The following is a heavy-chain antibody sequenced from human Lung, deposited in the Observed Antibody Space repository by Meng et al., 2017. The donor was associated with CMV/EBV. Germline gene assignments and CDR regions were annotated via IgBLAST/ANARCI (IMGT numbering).Heavy chain of an antibody. Sequence: ASVKVSCKASGYTFTSYYMHWVRQAPGQGLEWMGIINPSGGSTSYAQKFQGRVTMTRDTSTSTVYMELSSLRSEDTAVYYCARGGDIVVVPAAIPWHYWGQGTXVTVSS. J-gene: IGHJ4*02. V-gene: IGHV1-46*01. CDR1: GYTFTSYY. D-gene: IGHD2-2*02. CDR3: ARGGDIVVVPAAIPWHY. CDR2: INPSGGST.